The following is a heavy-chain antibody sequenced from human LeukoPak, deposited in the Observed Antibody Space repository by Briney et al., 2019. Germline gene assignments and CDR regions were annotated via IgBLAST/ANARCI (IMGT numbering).Heavy chain of an antibody. Sequence: GRSLRLSCAASGSTFSSYAMSWVRHPPGKGLEWVSAISGSGGNTYYAASVKGRFTISRDNSKNTLYLQMNSLRAEDTAVYYCASSRDGYNFLGFDYYYYGMDVWGQGTTVTVSS. CDR2: ISGSGGNT. CDR3: ASSRDGYNFLGFDYYYYGMDV. V-gene: IGHV3-23*01. CDR1: GSTFSSYA. D-gene: IGHD5-24*01. J-gene: IGHJ6*02.